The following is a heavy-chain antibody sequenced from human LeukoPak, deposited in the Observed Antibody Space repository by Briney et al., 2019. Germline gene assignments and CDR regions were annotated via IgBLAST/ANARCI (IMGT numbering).Heavy chain of an antibody. CDR1: GFTFSSYE. CDR3: AKAGYGDYTYYFDY. V-gene: IGHV3-48*03. D-gene: IGHD4-17*01. Sequence: GGSLRLSCAASGFTFSSYEMNWVRQTPGKGLEWVSYISSSGSTIYYADSVKGRFTISRDNSKNSLYLQMNSLRTEDTALYYCAKAGYGDYTYYFDYWGQGTLVTVSS. CDR2: ISSSGSTI. J-gene: IGHJ4*02.